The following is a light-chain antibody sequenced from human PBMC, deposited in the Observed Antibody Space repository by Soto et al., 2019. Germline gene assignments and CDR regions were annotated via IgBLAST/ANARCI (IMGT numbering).Light chain of an antibody. CDR3: SSYAGSNIWV. CDR2: EVS. CDR1: SSDVGGYNY. V-gene: IGLV2-8*01. J-gene: IGLJ1*01. Sequence: QSALTQPPSASGSPGRSVTISCTGTSSDVGGYNYVSWYQQHPGKAPKLMIYEVSKRPSGVPDRFSGSKSGNTASLTVSGLQAEDEADYYCSSYAGSNIWVFGTGTKVTVL.